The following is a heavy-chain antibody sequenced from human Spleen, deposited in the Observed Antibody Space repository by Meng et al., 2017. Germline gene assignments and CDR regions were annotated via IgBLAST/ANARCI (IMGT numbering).Heavy chain of an antibody. V-gene: IGHV4-34*01. CDR3: AKVHSNSPYFDY. CDR1: GGSFSGYY. D-gene: IGHD6-6*01. Sequence: QVQLQPWGAGLLKPSETLSLTCAVYGGSFSGYYWSWIRQPPGKGLEWIGEIYPSGSTNYNPSLKSRVTISVDKSKNQFSLKLSSVTAADTAVYYCAKVHSNSPYFDYWGQGTLVTVSS. J-gene: IGHJ4*02. CDR2: IYPSGST.